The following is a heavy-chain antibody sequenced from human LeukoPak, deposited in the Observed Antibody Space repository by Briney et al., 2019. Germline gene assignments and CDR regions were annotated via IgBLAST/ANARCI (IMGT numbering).Heavy chain of an antibody. J-gene: IGHJ4*02. V-gene: IGHV3-21*01. CDR1: GFTFSTYS. D-gene: IGHD6-6*01. CDR3: ARWAGSSSRGYYFDY. CDR2: IGSSSSFI. Sequence: PGGSLRLSCAASGFTFSTYSMNWVRQAPGKGLEWVSSIGSSSSFIYFADSVKGRFTISRDNANNSLYLQMNSLRAEDTAVYYCARWAGSSSRGYYFDYWGQGTLVTVSS.